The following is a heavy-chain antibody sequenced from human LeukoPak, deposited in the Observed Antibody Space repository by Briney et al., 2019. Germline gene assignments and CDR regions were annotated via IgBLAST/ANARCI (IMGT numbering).Heavy chain of an antibody. Sequence: GGSLRLSCAASGFTFTNYAMGWVRQAPGKGLEWVSTISGSGGSTYFADSVKGRFTISRDSSKNTLYLQLDSLRAEDTALYYCAKDHRTPTRTGRFCFDSWGQGALVTVSS. J-gene: IGHJ4*02. CDR1: GFTFTNYA. CDR2: ISGSGGST. CDR3: AKDHRTPTRTGRFCFDS. D-gene: IGHD3-10*01. V-gene: IGHV3-23*01.